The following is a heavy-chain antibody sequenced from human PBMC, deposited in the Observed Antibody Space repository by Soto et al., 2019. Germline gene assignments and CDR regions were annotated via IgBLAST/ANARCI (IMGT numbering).Heavy chain of an antibody. Sequence: PSETLSLTCTVSGGSISSSSYYWGWIRQPPGEGLEWIGSIYYSGSTYYNPSLKSRVTISVDTSKNQFSLTLSSVTAADTAVYYCVSLAAAGPYYYFGMDVWGQVTTVTVSS. V-gene: IGHV4-39*01. D-gene: IGHD6-13*01. CDR2: IYYSGST. CDR3: VSLAAAGPYYYFGMDV. CDR1: GGSISSSSYY. J-gene: IGHJ6*02.